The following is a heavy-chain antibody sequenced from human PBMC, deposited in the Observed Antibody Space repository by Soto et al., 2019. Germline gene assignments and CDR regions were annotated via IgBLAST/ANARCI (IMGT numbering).Heavy chain of an antibody. CDR1: GYTFTSYG. CDR3: ASVTYSSGWYGPYFDY. D-gene: IGHD6-19*01. CDR2: ISAYNGNT. Sequence: ASVKVSCKASGYTFTSYGISWVRQAPGQGLEWMGWISAYNGNTNYAQKIQGRVTMTTDTSTSTAYMELRSLRSDDTAVYYCASVTYSSGWYGPYFDYWGQGTLVTVSS. J-gene: IGHJ4*02. V-gene: IGHV1-18*01.